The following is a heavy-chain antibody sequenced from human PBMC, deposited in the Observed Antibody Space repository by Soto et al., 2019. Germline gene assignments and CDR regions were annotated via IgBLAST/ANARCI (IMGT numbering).Heavy chain of an antibody. CDR1: GFTFSSYA. J-gene: IGHJ5*02. D-gene: IGHD6-19*01. Sequence: EVQLLESGGGLVQPGGSLRLSCAASGFTFSSYAMSWVRQAPGKGLEWVSAISGSGGSTYYADYVKGRFTISRDNSKNTLYLQMNSLRAEDTAVYYCAKVDEQWLVRGWFDPWGQGTLVTVSS. CDR3: AKVDEQWLVRGWFDP. CDR2: ISGSGGST. V-gene: IGHV3-23*01.